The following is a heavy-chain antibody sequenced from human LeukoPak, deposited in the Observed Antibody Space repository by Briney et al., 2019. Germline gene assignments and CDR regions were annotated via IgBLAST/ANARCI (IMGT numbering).Heavy chain of an antibody. V-gene: IGHV3-23*01. Sequence: GGSLRLSCAASGFTFSNYAMSWVRQAPGKGLEWVSAISGSGDNTYYADSVKGRFTISRDNSKNTLYLQMNSLRAEDTAVYYCASGYSGYDHYYYYYMDVWGKGTTVTISS. CDR3: ASGYSGYDHYYYYYMDV. CDR1: GFTFSNYA. CDR2: ISGSGDNT. D-gene: IGHD5-12*01. J-gene: IGHJ6*03.